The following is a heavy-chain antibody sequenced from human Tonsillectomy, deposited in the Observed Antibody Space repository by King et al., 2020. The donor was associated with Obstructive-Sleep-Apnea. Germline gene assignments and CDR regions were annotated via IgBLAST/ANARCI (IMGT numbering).Heavy chain of an antibody. CDR2: TYYSGST. V-gene: IGHV4-31*03. CDR3: ARGSPYYFDY. Sequence: QLQESGPGLVKPSQTLSLTCIVSGGSISSDGYYWGWIRQHPGKGLEWIAYTYYSGSTYYNPSPKSRVTISVDTAKNQLSLKLSSMTAADTAVYYCARGSPYYFDYWGQGTLVTVSS. J-gene: IGHJ4*02. D-gene: IGHD3-10*01. CDR1: GGSISSDGYY.